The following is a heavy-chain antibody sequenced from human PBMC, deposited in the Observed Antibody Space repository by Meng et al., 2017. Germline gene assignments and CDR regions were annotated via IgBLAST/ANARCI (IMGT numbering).Heavy chain of an antibody. CDR1: GFTFSSYA. CDR2: ISYDGSNK. Sequence: VGSGGAVLQPGRSLRISCESFGFTFSSYAMHWVRQAPGKGLEWVAVISYDGSNKYYADSVKGRFTISRDNSKNTLYLQMNSLRAEDTAVYYCARVQQWLAYDYWGQGTLVTVSS. D-gene: IGHD6-19*01. CDR3: ARVQQWLAYDY. J-gene: IGHJ4*02. V-gene: IGHV3-30*01.